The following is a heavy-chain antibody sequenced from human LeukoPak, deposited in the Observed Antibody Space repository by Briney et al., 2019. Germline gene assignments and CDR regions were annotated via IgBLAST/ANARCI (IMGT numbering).Heavy chain of an antibody. Sequence: GGSLRLSCAASGFTFSSYDMHWVRQATGKGLEWVSAIGTAGDTYYPGSVKGRFTISRENAKNSLYLQMNSPRAGDTAVYYCARADTASYGMDVWGQGTTVTVSS. D-gene: IGHD5-18*01. J-gene: IGHJ6*02. CDR1: GFTFSSYD. V-gene: IGHV3-13*01. CDR2: IGTAGDT. CDR3: ARADTASYGMDV.